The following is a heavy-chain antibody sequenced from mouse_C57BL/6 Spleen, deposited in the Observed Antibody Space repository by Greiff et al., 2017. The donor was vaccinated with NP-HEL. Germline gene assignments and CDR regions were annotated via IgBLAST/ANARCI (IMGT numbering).Heavy chain of an antibody. D-gene: IGHD2-3*01. J-gene: IGHJ4*01. V-gene: IGHV2-9-1*01. CDR2: IWTGGGT. CDR1: GFSLTSYA. Sequence: VQLVESGPGLVAPSQSLSITCTVSGFSLTSYAISWVRQPPGKGLEWLGVIWTGGGTNYNSALKSRLSISKDNSKSQVFLKMNSLQTDDTARYYCARRGHDGYYYAMDYWGQGTSVTVSS. CDR3: ARRGHDGYYYAMDY.